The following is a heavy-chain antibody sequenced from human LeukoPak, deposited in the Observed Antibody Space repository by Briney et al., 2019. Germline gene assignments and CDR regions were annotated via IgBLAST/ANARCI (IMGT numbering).Heavy chain of an antibody. CDR2: IYHSGST. D-gene: IGHD5-18*01. Sequence: PSETLSLTRTVSGYSISSGYYWGWIRQPPGKGLEWIGSIYHSGSTYYNPSLKSRVTISVDTSKNQFSLKLSSVTAADTAVYYCASPAMAFIDQGRYNYYYYMDVWGKGATVTVSS. CDR3: ASPAMAFIDQGRYNYYYYMDV. CDR1: GYSISSGYY. J-gene: IGHJ6*03. V-gene: IGHV4-38-2*02.